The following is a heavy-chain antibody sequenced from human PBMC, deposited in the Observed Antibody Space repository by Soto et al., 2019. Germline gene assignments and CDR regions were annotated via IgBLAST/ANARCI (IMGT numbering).Heavy chain of an antibody. CDR3: ARDGGRPRSFDI. Sequence: VQLLESGGGLVQPGGSLRLSCAASGFPFSHYAMSWVRQAPGKGLEWVSAISGSGNDASYADSVRGRFTISRDNSRDTLYLQMSRLRAEDTAVYYCARDGGRPRSFDIWGQGTMVTVSS. V-gene: IGHV3-23*01. J-gene: IGHJ3*02. D-gene: IGHD3-16*01. CDR1: GFPFSHYA. CDR2: ISGSGNDA.